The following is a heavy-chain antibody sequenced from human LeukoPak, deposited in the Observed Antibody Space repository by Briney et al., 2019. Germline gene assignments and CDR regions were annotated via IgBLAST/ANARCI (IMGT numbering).Heavy chain of an antibody. CDR1: GFTFSSYS. J-gene: IGHJ4*02. V-gene: IGHV3-21*01. CDR2: ISRSSSNI. CDR3: ARDIPDY. Sequence: GRSLRLSCAASGFTFSSYSMNWVRQAPGKGLEWVSSISRSSSNIYYADSVKGRFTISRDNAKSSLYLQMNSLRAEDTAVYYCARDIPDYWGQGTLVTVSS.